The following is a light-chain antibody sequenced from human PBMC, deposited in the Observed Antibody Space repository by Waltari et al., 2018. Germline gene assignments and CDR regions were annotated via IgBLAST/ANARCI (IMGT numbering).Light chain of an antibody. Sequence: EIVMTQSPATLSVSPGERATLSCRASQSINRNVAWYRQKPGPAPRLLIYGASARATGIPVRFSGSGSGTEFTLTISSLQSDDFGVYYCQQYNNWPRTFGQGTKVEI. CDR3: QQYNNWPRT. CDR1: QSINRN. J-gene: IGKJ1*01. V-gene: IGKV3-15*01. CDR2: GAS.